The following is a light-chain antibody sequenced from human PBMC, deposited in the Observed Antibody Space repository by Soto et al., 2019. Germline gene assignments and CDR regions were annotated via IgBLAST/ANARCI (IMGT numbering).Light chain of an antibody. CDR1: QSVSSDY. CDR2: RAS. V-gene: IGKV3-20*01. Sequence: EIVLTQSPGTLSLSPGERATLSCRASQSVSSDYLAWYQQKPGQTPKVLIYRASSRATGIPDRFSGSGSGTDFTLTISRLEPEDFAVYFCQQYNKWPPYTFGQGTKLEIK. J-gene: IGKJ2*01. CDR3: QQYNKWPPYT.